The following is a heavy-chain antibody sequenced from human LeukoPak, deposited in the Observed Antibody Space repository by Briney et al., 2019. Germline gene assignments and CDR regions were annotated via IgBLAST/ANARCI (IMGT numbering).Heavy chain of an antibody. CDR1: GGTFSSYA. D-gene: IGHD4-11*01. CDR3: ARARVTRAMVEYYFDY. V-gene: IGHV1-69*13. J-gene: IGHJ4*02. Sequence: SMKVSCKASGGTFSSYAISWVRQAPGQGLEWMGGIIPIFGTANYAQKFQGRVTITADESTSTAYMELSSLRSEDTAVYYCARARVTRAMVEYYFDYWGQGTLVTVSS. CDR2: IIPIFGTA.